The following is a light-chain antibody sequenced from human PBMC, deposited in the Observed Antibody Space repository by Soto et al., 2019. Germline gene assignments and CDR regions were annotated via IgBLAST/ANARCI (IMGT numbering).Light chain of an antibody. CDR3: ATWDDRLTAWV. CDR1: NSNIGSNA. CDR2: YND. V-gene: IGLV1-36*01. J-gene: IGLJ3*02. Sequence: QSVLTQSPSVSGAPRQSVNISCSGNNSNIGSNAVHWYQQLPGKAPKLLMYYNDMLPSVVSDRFSGSKSGTSASLAISGLQSEDEGDYYCATWDDRLTAWVFGGGTKVTVL.